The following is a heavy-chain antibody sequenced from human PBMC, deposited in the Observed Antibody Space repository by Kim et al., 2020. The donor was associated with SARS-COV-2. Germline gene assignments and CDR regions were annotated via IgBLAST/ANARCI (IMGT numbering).Heavy chain of an antibody. Sequence: SSITHADSVSGRFTISRDNAKKSLSLQMNGLTPEDTAVYYCVREPNYWGQGTLVTVSS. CDR3: VREPNY. J-gene: IGHJ4*02. CDR2: SSI. V-gene: IGHV3-11*01.